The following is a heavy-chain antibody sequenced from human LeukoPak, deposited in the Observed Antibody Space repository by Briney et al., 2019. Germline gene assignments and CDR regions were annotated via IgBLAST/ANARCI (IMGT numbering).Heavy chain of an antibody. CDR1: GGSTSGGNYY. CDR3: ARLGAGPTYYDFWSGYSSFYFDY. V-gene: IGHV4-39*02. CDR2: IPSSGNT. Sequence: SETLSLTCIVSGGSTSGGNYYWGWIRRPPGKGLGWIGGIPSSGNTYYNPSLKSRITISVDTSKNHFSLKLSSVTAADTAVYYCARLGAGPTYYDFWSGYSSFYFDYWGQGTLVTVSS. D-gene: IGHD3-3*01. J-gene: IGHJ4*02.